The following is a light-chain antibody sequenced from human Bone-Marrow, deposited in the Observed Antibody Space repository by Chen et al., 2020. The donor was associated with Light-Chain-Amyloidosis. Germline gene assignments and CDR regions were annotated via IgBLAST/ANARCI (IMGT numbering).Light chain of an antibody. CDR2: AAS. CDR3: QQYYTTPWT. V-gene: IGKV1-NL1*01. Sequence: DIQMTQSPSSLSAPVGDRVTITCRASQVITNTVAWYQQKPGKAPKLLLYAASRLQSGVPSRFSGSESGTEYTLTISSLQPEDFATYYCQQYYTTPWTFGQGTKVEIK. J-gene: IGKJ1*01. CDR1: QVITNT.